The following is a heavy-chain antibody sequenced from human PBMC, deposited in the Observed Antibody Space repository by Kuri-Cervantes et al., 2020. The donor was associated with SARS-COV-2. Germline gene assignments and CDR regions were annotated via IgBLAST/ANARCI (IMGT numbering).Heavy chain of an antibody. J-gene: IGHJ4*02. Sequence: GESLKISCAASGVTFSSDAMSWVRQAPGKGLEWVSAISGSGGSTYYADSVKGRFTISRDNSKNTLYLQMNSPRAEDTAVYYCATGWSLAIWGQGTLVTVSS. V-gene: IGHV3-23*01. D-gene: IGHD2-8*01. CDR1: GVTFSSDA. CDR3: ATGWSLAI. CDR2: ISGSGGST.